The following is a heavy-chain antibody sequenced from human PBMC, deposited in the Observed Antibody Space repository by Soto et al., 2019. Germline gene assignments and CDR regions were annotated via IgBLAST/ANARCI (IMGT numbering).Heavy chain of an antibody. V-gene: IGHV3-30*18. Sequence: GGSLRLSCAASGFSFSSYGMHWGRQAPGKGLEWVAVISYDGSEEYYADSVKGRFTISRDNSKKTQYLQMNSLRVEDTAVYYCAKDLNCYSAKDTFDYRGRRTVVAVSS. J-gene: IGHJ4*02. CDR1: GFSFSSYG. CDR3: AKDLNCYSAKDTFDY. CDR2: ISYDGSEE. D-gene: IGHD2-21*01.